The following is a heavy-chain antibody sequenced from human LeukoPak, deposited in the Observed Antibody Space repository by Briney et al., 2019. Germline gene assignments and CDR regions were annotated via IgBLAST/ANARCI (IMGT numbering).Heavy chain of an antibody. J-gene: IGHJ4*02. CDR1: GFTFSSYG. Sequence: GGSLRLSCAASGFTFSSYGMHWVRQAPGKGLEWVAVISYDGSNKYSTDSVKGRFTISRDNSKNSLYLQMNSLRAEDTAVYYCARDVGSIDYRGQGTLVTVSS. V-gene: IGHV3-30*03. CDR3: ARDVGSIDY. CDR2: ISYDGSNK. D-gene: IGHD2-15*01.